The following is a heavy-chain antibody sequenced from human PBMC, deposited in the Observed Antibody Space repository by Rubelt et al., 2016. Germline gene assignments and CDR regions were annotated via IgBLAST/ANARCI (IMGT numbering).Heavy chain of an antibody. V-gene: IGHV1-46*01. J-gene: IGHJ4*02. CDR2: INPSGGST. CDR3: ARVYDSSATYYFDY. Sequence: QVQLVQSGAEVKKPGASVKVSCKASGYTFTSYYMHWVRQAPGQGLEWMGIINPSGGSTSYAHTSLGSVTMTRDTSTIPVYMGLSSRRSEDTAVYYCARVYDSSATYYFDYWGQGTLVTVSS. D-gene: IGHD3-22*01. CDR1: GYTFTSYY.